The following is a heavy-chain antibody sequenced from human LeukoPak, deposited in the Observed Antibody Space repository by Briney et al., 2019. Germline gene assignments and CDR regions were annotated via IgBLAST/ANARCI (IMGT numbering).Heavy chain of an antibody. CDR2: ISSTSSAI. V-gene: IGHV3-48*04. CDR3: ARVIGSYGDSAY. CDR1: GFTFSSYS. J-gene: IGHJ4*02. D-gene: IGHD3-16*01. Sequence: QLGGSLRLSCAASGFTFSSYSMNWVRQAPGKGLEWLSYISSTSSAIYYADSQKGRFTISRDNAKNSLYLQMNSLRAEDTAVYYCARVIGSYGDSAYWGQGTLVTVSS.